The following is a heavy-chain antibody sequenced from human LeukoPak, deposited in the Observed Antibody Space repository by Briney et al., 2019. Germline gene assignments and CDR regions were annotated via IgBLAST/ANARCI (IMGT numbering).Heavy chain of an antibody. V-gene: IGHV4-38-2*01. CDR1: GYSFTSGHY. J-gene: IGHJ4*02. Sequence: SETLSLTCSVSGYSFTSGHYWGWIRQPPGKGLEWIANIYRTGSAHYNPSLKSRVTISVDTSTNQFSLKLSSVTAADTAVYCTSTTCILRGFDYWGQGTLVTVSS. D-gene: IGHD2-2*01. CDR3: STTCILRGFDY. CDR2: IYRTGSA.